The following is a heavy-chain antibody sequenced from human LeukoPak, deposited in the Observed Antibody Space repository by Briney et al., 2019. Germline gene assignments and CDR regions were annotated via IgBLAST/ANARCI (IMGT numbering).Heavy chain of an antibody. V-gene: IGHV3-21*01. CDR1: GFTFSSYS. Sequence: PGGSLRLSCAASGFTFSSYSMNWVRQAPGKGLEWVSSISSSSSYIYYADSVKGRFTISRDNAKNSLYLQMNSLRAEDTAVDYCARPPKRDSSGYFDYWGQGTLVTVSS. D-gene: IGHD3-22*01. CDR3: ARPPKRDSSGYFDY. J-gene: IGHJ4*02. CDR2: ISSSSSYI.